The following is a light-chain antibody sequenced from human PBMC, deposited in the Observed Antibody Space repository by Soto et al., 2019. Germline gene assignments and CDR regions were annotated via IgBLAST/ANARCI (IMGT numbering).Light chain of an antibody. V-gene: IGLV2-14*01. J-gene: IGLJ1*01. CDR1: SGDVGGYKC. CDR2: DVT. Sequence: QSVLAQPASVSGSPGQPITISCTGTSGDVGGYKCVCWYQQHPGKAPKLMIFDVTNRPSGISTRFSGSKSGNTASLTISGLQADDEADYYCSSYTSTGTLFGTGTKAPS. CDR3: SSYTSTGTL.